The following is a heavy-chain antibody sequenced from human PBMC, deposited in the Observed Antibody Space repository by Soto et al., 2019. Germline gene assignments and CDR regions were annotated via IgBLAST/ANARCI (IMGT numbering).Heavy chain of an antibody. CDR3: ARGGPETDY. V-gene: IGHV1-69*12. J-gene: IGHJ4*02. CDR2: IIPMSGAT. Sequence: QVQLVQSGAEVKKPGSSVKVSCKASGGTFSSYALSWVRQAPGQGLEWMGGIIPMSGATNYAQKFQGRVTFTADESTNTAYLELTSLRSEDTAVYYCARGGPETDYGGQGTLVTVSS. CDR1: GGTFSSYA. D-gene: IGHD1-26*01.